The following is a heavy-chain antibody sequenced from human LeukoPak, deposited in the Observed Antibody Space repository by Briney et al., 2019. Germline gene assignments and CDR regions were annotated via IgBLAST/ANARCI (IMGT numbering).Heavy chain of an antibody. Sequence: PGGSLRLSCAASGFTFSSYAMNWVRQPSGKGLEWVSSISSSSSYIQYADSVKGRFTISRDNAKNSLFLQMNSLRAEDTAVYYCASRRDYGGNFGLDNWGQGTLVTVSS. J-gene: IGHJ4*02. V-gene: IGHV3-21*01. CDR1: GFTFSSYA. CDR2: ISSSSSYI. CDR3: ASRRDYGGNFGLDN. D-gene: IGHD4-23*01.